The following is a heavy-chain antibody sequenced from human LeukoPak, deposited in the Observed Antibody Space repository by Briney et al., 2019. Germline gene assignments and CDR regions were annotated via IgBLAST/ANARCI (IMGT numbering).Heavy chain of an antibody. CDR2: ISWNSGSI. J-gene: IGHJ4*02. CDR3: AKVDYDSSGYYLDY. CDR1: GFTFGDYA. D-gene: IGHD3-22*01. V-gene: IGHV3-9*01. Sequence: GGSLRLSCAASGFTFGDYAMHWVRQVPGKGLEWVSGISWNSGSIGYADSVKGRFTISRDNAQNSLYLQMNSLRAEDTALYYCAKVDYDSSGYYLDYWGQGTLVTVSS.